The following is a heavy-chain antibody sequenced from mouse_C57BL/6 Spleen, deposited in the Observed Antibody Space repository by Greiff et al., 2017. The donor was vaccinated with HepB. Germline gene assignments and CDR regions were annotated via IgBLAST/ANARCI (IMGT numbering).Heavy chain of an antibody. CDR1: GYTFTSYT. V-gene: IGHV1-4*01. Sequence: VKLVESGAELARPGASVKMSCKASGYTFTSYTMHWVKQRPGQGLEWIGYINPSSGYTKYNQKFKDKATLTADKSSSTAYMQLSSLTSEDSAVYYCARGGLLYSNSFDYWGQGTTLTVSS. CDR2: INPSSGYT. D-gene: IGHD2-5*01. J-gene: IGHJ2*01. CDR3: ARGGLLYSNSFDY.